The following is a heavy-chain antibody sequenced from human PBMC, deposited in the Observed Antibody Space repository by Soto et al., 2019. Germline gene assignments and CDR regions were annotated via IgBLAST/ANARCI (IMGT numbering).Heavy chain of an antibody. CDR2: IYYSGST. CDR3: AREGVGARYFYGLDV. D-gene: IGHD1-26*01. V-gene: IGHV4-30-4*01. Sequence: QVQLQESGPGLVKPSQTLSLTCTVSGGSISSGDYYWSWIRQPPGKGLEWIGYIYYSGSTYYNPSLKSRVTISVDTSKNQFSLKLSSVTAADTAVYYCAREGVGARYFYGLDVWGQGTTVTVSS. CDR1: GGSISSGDYY. J-gene: IGHJ6*02.